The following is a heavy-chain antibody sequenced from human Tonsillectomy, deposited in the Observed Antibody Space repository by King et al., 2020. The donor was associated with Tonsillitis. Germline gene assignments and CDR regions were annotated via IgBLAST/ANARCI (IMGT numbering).Heavy chain of an antibody. J-gene: IGHJ4*02. CDR1: GYSISSGYF. CDR2: IYHSGST. Sequence: QLQESGPGLVKPSETLSLTCAVSGYSISSGYFRGWIRQPPGKGLEWIGSIYHSGSTYYNPSLKSRVTISLDTSKNQFSLNLNSVTAADTAVYYCASRTVTTFDYWGQGTLVTVSS. D-gene: IGHD4-17*01. V-gene: IGHV4-38-2*01. CDR3: ASRTVTTFDY.